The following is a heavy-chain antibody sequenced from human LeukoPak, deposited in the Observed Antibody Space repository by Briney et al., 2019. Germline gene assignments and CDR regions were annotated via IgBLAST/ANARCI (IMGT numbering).Heavy chain of an antibody. D-gene: IGHD3-10*01. Sequence: SVKVSCKASGGTFSSYAISWVRQAPGQGLEWMGGIIPIFGTANYAQKFQGRVTITADESTSTAYMELSSLRSEDTAVYYCARNAYYYGSGSHWASNWFDPWGQGTLVTVSS. J-gene: IGHJ5*02. CDR3: ARNAYYYGSGSHWASNWFDP. CDR2: IIPIFGTA. CDR1: GGTFSSYA. V-gene: IGHV1-69*13.